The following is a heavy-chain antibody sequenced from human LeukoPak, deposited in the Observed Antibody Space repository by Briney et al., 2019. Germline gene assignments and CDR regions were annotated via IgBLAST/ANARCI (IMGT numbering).Heavy chain of an antibody. CDR3: AGDRSFAFDN. CDR2: ISTSSFST. CDR1: GFIFSNYA. J-gene: IGHJ4*02. Sequence: GGSLRLSCAASGFIFSNYAMNWVRQAPGKGLEWVSYISTSSFSTYYADSVKGRFTISRDNAKRTLYLQMNSLRDEDTAVYYCAGDRSFAFDNWGQGTLVTVSS. D-gene: IGHD6-13*01. V-gene: IGHV3-48*02.